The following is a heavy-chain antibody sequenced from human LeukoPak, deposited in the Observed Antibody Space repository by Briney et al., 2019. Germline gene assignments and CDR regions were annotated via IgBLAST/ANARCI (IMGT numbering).Heavy chain of an antibody. V-gene: IGHV3-15*07. CDR3: TTDSGVVVIT. Sequence: PGGSLRLSCAASGFTFSSYSMNWVRQAPGKGLEWVSRIKSKTDGGTTDYAAPVKGRFTISRDDSKNTLYLQMNSLKTEDTAVYYCTTDSGVVVITWGQGTLVTVSS. CDR1: GFTFSSYS. J-gene: IGHJ5*02. CDR2: IKSKTDGGTT. D-gene: IGHD3-22*01.